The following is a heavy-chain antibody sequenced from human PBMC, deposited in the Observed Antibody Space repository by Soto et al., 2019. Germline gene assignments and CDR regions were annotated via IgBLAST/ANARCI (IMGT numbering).Heavy chain of an antibody. V-gene: IGHV1-18*01. CDR1: GYTFTSYG. D-gene: IGHD1-26*01. CDR2: ISAYNGNT. Sequence: QVQLVQSGAEVKKPGASVKVSCKASGYTFTSYGISWVRQAPGQGLEWMGWISAYNGNTNYAHKLQGRVTMTTDTSTSTAYMELRSLRSDDTAVYYCARIPAFNVGATTFYYYGMDVWGQGTTVTVSS. J-gene: IGHJ6*02. CDR3: ARIPAFNVGATTFYYYGMDV.